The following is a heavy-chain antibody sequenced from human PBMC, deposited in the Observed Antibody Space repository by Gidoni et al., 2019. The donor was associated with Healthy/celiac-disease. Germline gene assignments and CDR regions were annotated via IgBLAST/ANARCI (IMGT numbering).Heavy chain of an antibody. J-gene: IGHJ3*02. CDR3: ASGGYSYGDAFDI. Sequence: EVRLVASGGGLVQPGGSLRLPCAASGCTFSSYEMNWVRQAPGKGLEWVSYISSSGSTIYYADSVKGRFTISRDNAKNSLYLQMNSLRAEDTAVYYCASGGYSYGDAFDIWGQGTMVTVSS. D-gene: IGHD5-18*01. CDR1: GCTFSSYE. CDR2: ISSSGSTI. V-gene: IGHV3-48*03.